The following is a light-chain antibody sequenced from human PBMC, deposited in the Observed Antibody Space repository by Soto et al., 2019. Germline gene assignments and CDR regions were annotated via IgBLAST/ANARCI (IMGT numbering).Light chain of an antibody. CDR2: DAS. CDR3: QQFYNLPYT. V-gene: IGKV1-33*01. J-gene: IGKJ2*01. Sequence: DIQMTQSPSSLSASVGDRVTITCQASQEISNYVNWYQQKPGKAPNLLVYDASNLQSGVPSRFNGSGSGTVFTFTISSLQPEDIATYFCQQFYNLPYTFGQGTKLQIK. CDR1: QEISNY.